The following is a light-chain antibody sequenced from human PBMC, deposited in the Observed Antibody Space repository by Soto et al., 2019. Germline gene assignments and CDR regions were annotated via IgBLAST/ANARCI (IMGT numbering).Light chain of an antibody. CDR2: GAS. CDR3: QQYGSSPPYT. Sequence: EIVLTQSPGILSLCPGERATLSCRASQSVSSSYLAWYQQKPGQAPRLLIYGASNRATGIPDRFSASGSKTNFTLTISRLEPEDFAVYYCQQYGSSPPYTFGQGTKLEIK. V-gene: IGKV3-20*01. CDR1: QSVSSSY. J-gene: IGKJ2*01.